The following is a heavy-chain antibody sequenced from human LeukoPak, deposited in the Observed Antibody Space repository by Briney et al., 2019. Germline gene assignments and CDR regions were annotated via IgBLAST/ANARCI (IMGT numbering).Heavy chain of an antibody. CDR3: ARVGDGYNGRGRGFDY. V-gene: IGHV1-46*01. CDR2: INPSGGST. CDR1: GYTFTGYY. J-gene: IGHJ4*02. Sequence: ASVKVSCKASGYTFTGYYMHWVRQAPGQGLEWMGIINPSGGSTSYAQKFQGRVTMTRDTSTSTVYMELSSLRSEDTAVYYCARVGDGYNGRGRGFDYWGQGTLVTVSS. D-gene: IGHD5-24*01.